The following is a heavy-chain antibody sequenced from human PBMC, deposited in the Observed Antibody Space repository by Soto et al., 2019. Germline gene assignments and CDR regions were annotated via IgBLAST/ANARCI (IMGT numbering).Heavy chain of an antibody. CDR3: AREGITAAVDD. CDR1: GFTFTSYW. Sequence: GGSLRLSCAASGFTFTSYWMSWVRQAPGKGLEWVANIKQDGSEKYYVDSVKGRFTISRDNAKNSLYLQMNSLRAEDTAVYYCAREGITAAVDDWGQGTLVTVSS. V-gene: IGHV3-7*03. D-gene: IGHD6-13*01. J-gene: IGHJ4*02. CDR2: IKQDGSEK.